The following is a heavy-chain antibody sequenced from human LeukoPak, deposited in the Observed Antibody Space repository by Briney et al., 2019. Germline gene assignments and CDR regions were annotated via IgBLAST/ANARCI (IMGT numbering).Heavy chain of an antibody. V-gene: IGHV1-69*04. Sequence: ASVKVSCKASGGTFSSYAISWVRQAPGQGLEWMGRIIPILGIANYGQKFQGRVTITADKSTSTAYMELSSLRSEDTAVYYCARTDLQKYYFDYWGQGTLVTVSS. J-gene: IGHJ4*02. CDR3: ARTDLQKYYFDY. D-gene: IGHD5-24*01. CDR1: GGTFSSYA. CDR2: IIPILGIA.